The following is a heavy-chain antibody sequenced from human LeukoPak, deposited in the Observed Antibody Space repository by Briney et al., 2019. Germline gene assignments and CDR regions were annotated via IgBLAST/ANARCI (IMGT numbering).Heavy chain of an antibody. D-gene: IGHD1-14*01. J-gene: IGHJ6*02. CDR2: IYPGDSDT. CDR1: GYSFSSYW. CDR3: ARHSSTDEGYYYYGMDV. V-gene: IGHV5-51*01. Sequence: GEFLKISCKGSGYSFSSYWIGWVRQMPGKGLEWMGIIYPGDSDTRYSPSFQGQVTISADKSINTAYLQWSSLKASDTAMYYCARHSSTDEGYYYYGMDVWGQGTTVTVSS.